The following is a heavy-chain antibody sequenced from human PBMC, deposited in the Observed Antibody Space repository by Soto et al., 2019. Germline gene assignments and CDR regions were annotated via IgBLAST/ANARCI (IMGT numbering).Heavy chain of an antibody. V-gene: IGHV4-31*03. CDR1: GASVSGGGYY. CDR2: TSYRGGT. CDR3: ARHRNLGPPIDHYAMDV. Sequence: QVQLQESGPGLVKPSQTLSLTCIVSGASVSGGGYYWTWIRQHPGKGLEWIGHTSYRGGTSYNPSLMSRLTMSVDTSKNEFSLRLRSVTAADTAVYYCARHRNLGPPIDHYAMDVWGQGTTVTVSS. J-gene: IGHJ6*02.